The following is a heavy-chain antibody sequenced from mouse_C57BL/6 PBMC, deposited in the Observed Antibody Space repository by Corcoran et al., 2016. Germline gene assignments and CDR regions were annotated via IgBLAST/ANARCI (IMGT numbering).Heavy chain of an antibody. CDR2: IYPGSGNT. J-gene: IGHJ4*01. CDR3: ARGGYDYDDAMDY. Sequence: QVQLKQSGAELVRPGASVKLSCKASGHTFTDYYINWVKQRPGQGLEWIARIYPGSGNTYYNEKFKGKATLTAEKSSSTAYMQLSSLTSEDSAVYFCARGGYDYDDAMDYWGQGTSVTVSS. CDR1: GHTFTDYY. V-gene: IGHV1-76*01. D-gene: IGHD2-4*01.